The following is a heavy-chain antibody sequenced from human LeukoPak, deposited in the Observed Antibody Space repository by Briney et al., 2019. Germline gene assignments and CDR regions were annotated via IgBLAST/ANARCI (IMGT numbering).Heavy chain of an antibody. CDR2: INPTSGGT. D-gene: IGHD5/OR15-5a*01. V-gene: IGHV1-2*02. J-gene: IGHJ4*02. CDR3: ARLVGLSTTASY. CDR1: GYTFIGYY. Sequence: GASVKVSCKASGYTFIGYYLHWVRQAPGQGLEWMGWINPTSGGTNYAQKFQDRVTMTRGTSINTAYMELSRLTSDDTAVYYCARLVGLSTTASYWGQGTLVIVSS.